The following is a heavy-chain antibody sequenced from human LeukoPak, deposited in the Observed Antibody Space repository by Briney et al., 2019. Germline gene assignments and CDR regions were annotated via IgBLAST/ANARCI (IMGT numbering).Heavy chain of an antibody. V-gene: IGHV3-23*01. CDR2: ISGSGGST. Sequence: GGSLRLSCAASGFNLRSYEMNWVRQAPGKGLEWVSAISGSGGSTYYADSVKGRFTISRDNSKNTLYLQMNSLRAEDTAVYYCARGIYYYDSSFYYLEYFQHWGQGTLVTVSS. D-gene: IGHD3-22*01. CDR3: ARGIYYYDSSFYYLEYFQH. CDR1: GFNLRSYE. J-gene: IGHJ1*01.